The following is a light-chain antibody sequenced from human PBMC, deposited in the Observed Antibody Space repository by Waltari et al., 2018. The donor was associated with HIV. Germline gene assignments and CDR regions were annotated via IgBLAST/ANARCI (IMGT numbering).Light chain of an antibody. J-gene: IGLJ7*01. CDR2: EVR. V-gene: IGLV2-14*03. Sequence: LPQPASVSGSPGQSPTISCTGTNGDIGGYDFVSWYQQYPGKAPKFIIYEVRNRPSGIPDRFSGSKSGTSATLGITRLQTGDEAHYYCATWDTSLSGGAVFGGGTQLTVL. CDR1: NGDIGGYDF. CDR3: ATWDTSLSGGAV.